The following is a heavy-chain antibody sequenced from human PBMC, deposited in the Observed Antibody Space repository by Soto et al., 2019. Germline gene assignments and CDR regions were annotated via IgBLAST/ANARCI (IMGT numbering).Heavy chain of an antibody. Sequence: GGSLRLSCAASGFTFSSDWMHWFRQAPGKGLVWVSRIDSDGSTYYADSVKGRFTISRDNSKNTLYLQMNSLRAEDTAVYYCAKEYSSGWYYFDYWGQGTLVTVSS. CDR3: AKEYSSGWYYFDY. D-gene: IGHD6-19*01. J-gene: IGHJ4*02. CDR2: IDSDGST. CDR1: GFTFSSDW. V-gene: IGHV3-74*01.